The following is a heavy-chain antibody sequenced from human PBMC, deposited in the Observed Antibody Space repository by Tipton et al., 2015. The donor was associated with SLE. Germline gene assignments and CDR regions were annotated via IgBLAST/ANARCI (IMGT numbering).Heavy chain of an antibody. CDR3: ARLAHYNSSWYLGV. CDR2: VYYSGST. V-gene: IGHV4-59*08. D-gene: IGHD3-22*01. Sequence: TLSLTCTVSGNSISKYYWRWIRQPPGKGLEWIGDVYYSGSTKYNPSLKSRGTISEDTPKKQVSLRLRSVTAADTAVYYCARLAHYNSSWYLGVWGQGSLVTVSS. CDR1: GNSISKYY. J-gene: IGHJ4*02.